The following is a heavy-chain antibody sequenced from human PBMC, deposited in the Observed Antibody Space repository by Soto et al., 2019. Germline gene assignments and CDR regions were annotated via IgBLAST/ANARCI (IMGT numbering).Heavy chain of an antibody. Sequence: QITLKESGPTLVKPTQTLTLTCTFSGFSLSTSGVGVGWVSQPPGKALECLAVIYWDDDKRYSPSLKSRLTITMNPPKTQVVLTMTDMDPVDTAACYCARHSTAAVLDYWGQGTLVTVSS. V-gene: IGHV2-5*02. J-gene: IGHJ4*02. CDR1: GFSLSTSGVG. CDR3: ARHSTAAVLDY. D-gene: IGHD4-17*01. CDR2: IYWDDDK.